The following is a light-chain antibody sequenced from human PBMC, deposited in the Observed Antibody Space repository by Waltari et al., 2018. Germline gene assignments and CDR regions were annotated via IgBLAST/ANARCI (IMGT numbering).Light chain of an antibody. Sequence: QSALTQPPSASASPGQSVTISCTGTSSDVGGYEYVSWYQHHPGKAPKLMSYEVSKRPSGVPDRFSGSKAGNTASLTVSGLQAEDEGDYYCSSYAGGSTLGVFGGGTKLTVL. J-gene: IGLJ3*02. CDR2: EVS. CDR3: SSYAGGSTLGV. CDR1: SSDVGGYEY. V-gene: IGLV2-8*01.